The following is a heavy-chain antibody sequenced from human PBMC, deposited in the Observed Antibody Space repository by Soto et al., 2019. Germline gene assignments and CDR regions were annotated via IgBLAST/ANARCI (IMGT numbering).Heavy chain of an antibody. CDR1: GFTFSSYA. CDR3: AKSVVVVRGGYYMDV. V-gene: IGHV3-23*01. D-gene: IGHD2-15*01. J-gene: IGHJ6*03. Sequence: GGSLILSCAASGFTFSSYAMSWVRQATGKGLEWVSAVSGTSGNTYYADSVQGRFTISRDNSKDTLYLQMNSLRAEDTAIYYCAKSVVVVRGGYYMDVWGKGTTVTSP. CDR2: VSGTSGNT.